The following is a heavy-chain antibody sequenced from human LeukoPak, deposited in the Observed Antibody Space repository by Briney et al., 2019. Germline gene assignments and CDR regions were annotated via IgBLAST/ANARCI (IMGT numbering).Heavy chain of an antibody. CDR3: ARGRPSGSYYYDSSGYPYYFDY. V-gene: IGHV1-69*05. J-gene: IGHJ4*02. Sequence: ASVKVSCKASGGTFSSYAISWVRQAPGQGLEWMGGIIPIFGTANYAQKFQGRVTITTDESTSTAYMELSSLRSEDTAVCYCARGRPSGSYYYDSSGYPYYFDYWGQGTLVTVSS. D-gene: IGHD3-22*01. CDR1: GGTFSSYA. CDR2: IIPIFGTA.